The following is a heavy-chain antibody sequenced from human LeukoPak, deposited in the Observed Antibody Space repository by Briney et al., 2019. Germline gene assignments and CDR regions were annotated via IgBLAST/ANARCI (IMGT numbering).Heavy chain of an antibody. D-gene: IGHD3-22*01. J-gene: IGHJ4*02. V-gene: IGHV1-18*01. CDR2: ISAYNGNT. Sequence: ASVKVSCKASGYTFTSYGISWVRQAPGQGLEWMGWISAYNGNTNYAQKLQGRVTMTTDTSTSTAYMELRSLRSDDTAVYYCARSADRHYYDSSGYYNAFDYWGQGTLVTISS. CDR1: GYTFTSYG. CDR3: ARSADRHYYDSSGYYNAFDY.